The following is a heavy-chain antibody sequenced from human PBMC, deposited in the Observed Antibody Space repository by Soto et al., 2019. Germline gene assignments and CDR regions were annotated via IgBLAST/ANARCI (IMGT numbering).Heavy chain of an antibody. CDR3: AQASIASRRPPYYYYMDV. Sequence: SGPTLVNPTQTLTLTCTFSGFSLSTSGVGVGWIRQPPGKALEWLALIYWDDDKRYSPSLKSRLTISKDTSKNQVVLKMTNMDPVDTATYYCAQASIASRRPPYYYYMDVWGKGTTVTVSS. CDR2: IYWDDDK. D-gene: IGHD6-6*01. V-gene: IGHV2-5*02. CDR1: GFSLSTSGVG. J-gene: IGHJ6*03.